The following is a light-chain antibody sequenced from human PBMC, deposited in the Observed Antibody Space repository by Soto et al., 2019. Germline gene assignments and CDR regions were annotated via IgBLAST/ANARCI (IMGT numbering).Light chain of an antibody. J-gene: IGKJ1*01. CDR3: QQFGRSPPSWT. V-gene: IGKV3-20*01. CDR2: GAS. Sequence: ETVLTQSPGTLSLSPGERATLSCRASQSVSSNYLSWYQQKPGQAPRLLMYGASTRATGIPDRFSGSGSGTDFTLTLSRLAPEDFAVYYCQQFGRSPPSWTFGQGTKVEIK. CDR1: QSVSSNY.